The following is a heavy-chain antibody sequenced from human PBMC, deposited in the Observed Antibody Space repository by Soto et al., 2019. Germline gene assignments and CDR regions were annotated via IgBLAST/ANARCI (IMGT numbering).Heavy chain of an antibody. CDR2: INPNDGNT. J-gene: IGHJ6*02. D-gene: IGHD3-3*01. CDR3: AWSVFWSGYSLRYGMDV. CDR1: GYTFPSYG. V-gene: IGHV1-18*01. Sequence: QGQLVQSGAEVKKPGASVKVSCKASGYTFPSYGITWVRQAPGQGLEWMGWINPNDGNTNYAQNLQGRVTMTTDTYASTAYIEMRSIRSEDTAVYYCAWSVFWSGYSLRYGMDVWGQGTTVTVSS.